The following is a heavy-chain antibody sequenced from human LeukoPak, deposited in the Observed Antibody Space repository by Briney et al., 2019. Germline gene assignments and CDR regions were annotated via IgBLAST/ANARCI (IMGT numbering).Heavy chain of an antibody. CDR2: IYYSGNT. D-gene: IGHD1-26*01. CDR1: RGSISSDSYY. J-gene: IGHJ4*02. CDR3: ARRNRAIVGAPFDY. Sequence: LEAPSLTCTVSRGSISSDSYYWGWIRHPPKMGLGWMGSIYYSGNTYNNPSFKIRVTLSVETSKNQFSLKLGSVTAADTAVYSCARRNRAIVGAPFDYWGQGTLVTVSS. V-gene: IGHV4-39*01.